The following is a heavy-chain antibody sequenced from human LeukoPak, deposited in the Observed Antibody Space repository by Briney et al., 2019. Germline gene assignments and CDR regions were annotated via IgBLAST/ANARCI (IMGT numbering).Heavy chain of an antibody. J-gene: IGHJ4*02. CDR1: GFTFSSYA. V-gene: IGHV3-30-3*01. CDR2: ISYDGSNK. Sequence: GRSLRLSCAASGFTFSSYAMHWVRQAPGKGLEWVAVISYDGSNKYYADSVKGRFTISRDNAKNTLYLQMNSLRADDTAIYYCTRNVLGYGDWDIWGQGTLVTVSS. CDR3: TRNVLGYGDWDI. D-gene: IGHD4-17*01.